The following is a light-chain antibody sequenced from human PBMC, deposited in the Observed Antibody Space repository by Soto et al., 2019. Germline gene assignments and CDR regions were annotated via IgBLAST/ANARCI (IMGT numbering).Light chain of an antibody. CDR1: SSDVGSYNL. J-gene: IGLJ2*01. V-gene: IGLV2-23*02. CDR2: EVS. Sequence: QSALTQPASVSGSPGQSITISCTGTSSDVGSYNLVSWYQQHPGKAPKLMIYEVSKRPSGVSNRFSGSKSGNTASLTISGLQAEDEADYYCCSYAGSSPLLVFGGGTKVTVL. CDR3: CSYAGSSPLLV.